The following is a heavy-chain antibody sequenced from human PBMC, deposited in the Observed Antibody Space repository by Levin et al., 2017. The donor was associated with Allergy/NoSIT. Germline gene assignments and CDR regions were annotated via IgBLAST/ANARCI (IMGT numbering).Heavy chain of an antibody. CDR3: ARYSGSYGDAFDI. Sequence: GGSLRLSCAASGFTISSNYMSWVRQAPGKGLEWVSVIYSGGSTYYADSVKGRFTISRDNSKNTLYLQMNSLRAEDTAVYYCARYSGSYGDAFDIWGQGTMVTVSS. J-gene: IGHJ3*02. CDR1: GFTISSNY. D-gene: IGHD1-26*01. V-gene: IGHV3-53*01. CDR2: IYSGGST.